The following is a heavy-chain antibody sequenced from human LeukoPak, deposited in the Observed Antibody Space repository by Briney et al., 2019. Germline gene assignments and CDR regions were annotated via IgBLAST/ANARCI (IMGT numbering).Heavy chain of an antibody. CDR2: IHHSGST. CDR3: ARGIYGSGTDFDY. Sequence: PSETLSLTCAVYGGSFSGYYWTWIRQPPGKGLEWIGEIHHSGSTKYNPSLKSRVTISVDTSKNQFSLKLNSVTAADTAVYYCARGIYGSGTDFDYWGQGTLVTVSS. J-gene: IGHJ4*02. CDR1: GGSFSGYY. D-gene: IGHD3-10*01. V-gene: IGHV4-34*01.